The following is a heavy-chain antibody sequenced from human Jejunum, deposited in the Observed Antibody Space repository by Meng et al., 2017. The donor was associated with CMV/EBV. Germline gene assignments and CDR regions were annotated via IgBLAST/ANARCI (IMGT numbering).Heavy chain of an antibody. V-gene: IGHV4-34*01. CDR3: VRDPFREWFDP. CDR2: VSHDGST. CDR1: GGTISKYY. J-gene: IGHJ5*02. D-gene: IGHD3-10*01. Sequence: AGYGGTISKYYWSWIRQTPGKGLEWIGEVSHDGSTNYNPSLKSRVTISVDTSKNQFSLTLTSATAADTAVYYCVRDPFREWFDPWGQGTLVTVSS.